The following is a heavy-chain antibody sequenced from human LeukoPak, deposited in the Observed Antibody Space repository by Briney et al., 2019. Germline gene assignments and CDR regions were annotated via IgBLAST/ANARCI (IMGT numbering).Heavy chain of an antibody. CDR2: IYSGGST. D-gene: IGHD2-15*01. CDR3: ARELLGYCSGGSCLYYGMDV. J-gene: IGHJ6*02. CDR1: GFTVSSNY. V-gene: IGHV3-66*01. Sequence: GVSLRLSCAASGFTVSSNYMSWVRQGPGKGLEWVSVIYSGGSTYYADSVKGRFTISRDNSKNTLYLQMNSLRAEDTAVYYCARELLGYCSGGSCLYYGMDVWGQGTTVTVSS.